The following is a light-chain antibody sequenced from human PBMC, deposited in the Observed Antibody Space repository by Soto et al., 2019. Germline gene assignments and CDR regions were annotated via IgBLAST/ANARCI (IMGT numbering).Light chain of an antibody. V-gene: IGKV3-20*01. Sequence: EIVLTQSPGTLSLSPGERATLSCRASQSVSSGYLAWYQQKPGQAPRLLIYGASIRAAGIPDRFSGSGSGADFTLSISRLEPEDFGVYYCQQYGGSPRTFGQGTKVDIK. CDR1: QSVSSGY. J-gene: IGKJ1*01. CDR2: GAS. CDR3: QQYGGSPRT.